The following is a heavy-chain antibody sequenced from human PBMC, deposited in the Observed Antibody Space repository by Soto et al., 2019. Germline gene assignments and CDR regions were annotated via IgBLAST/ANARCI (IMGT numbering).Heavy chain of an antibody. CDR1: GFTFSSYG. CDR2: MSYDGSNK. CDR3: AKGSSSVYYYYYGIDV. D-gene: IGHD6-6*01. Sequence: GGSLRLSCAASGFTFSSYGMHWVRQAPGKGLEWVAVMSYDGSNKYYADSVKGRFTISRDNSKNTLYLQMNSLRAEDTAVYYCAKGSSSVYYYYYGIDVWGQGTTVTVSS. V-gene: IGHV3-30*18. J-gene: IGHJ6*02.